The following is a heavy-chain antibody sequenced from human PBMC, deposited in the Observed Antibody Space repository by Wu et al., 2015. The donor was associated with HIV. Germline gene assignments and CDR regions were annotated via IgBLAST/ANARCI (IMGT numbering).Heavy chain of an antibody. J-gene: IGHJ4*02. D-gene: IGHD3-22*01. CDR1: GYTFTSYG. CDR2: ISAYNGNT. V-gene: IGHV1-18*01. CDR3: AKTYSYDSHSDY. Sequence: QVQLVQSGAEVKKPGASVKVSCKASGYTFTSYGISWVRQAPGQGLEWMGWISAYNGNTYYAQKLQGRVTMTTDTSTSTAYMELRSLTSDDTAMYYCAKTYSYDSHSDYWGQGTLVTVSS.